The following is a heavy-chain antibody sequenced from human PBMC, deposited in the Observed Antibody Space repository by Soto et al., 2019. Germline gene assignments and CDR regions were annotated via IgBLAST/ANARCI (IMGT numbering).Heavy chain of an antibody. V-gene: IGHV1-69*01. Sequence: QVRLVQSGAEVKKPGSSVKVSCKASGGTFSNYAITWLRLAPGQGLEWLGGSIPVFGTVNYAQKFQGRVTITADESTSTAYMELNSLRSEDTAVYYCARDNPYTNSFGNWFDPWGQGTLVIVS. D-gene: IGHD6-13*01. J-gene: IGHJ5*02. CDR3: ARDNPYTNSFGNWFDP. CDR2: SIPVFGTV. CDR1: GGTFSNYA.